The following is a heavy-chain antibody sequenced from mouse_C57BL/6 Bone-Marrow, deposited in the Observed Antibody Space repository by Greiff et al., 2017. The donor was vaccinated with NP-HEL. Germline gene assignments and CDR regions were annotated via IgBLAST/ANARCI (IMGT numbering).Heavy chain of an antibody. Sequence: VQLQQSGAELMKPGASVKLSCKATGYTFTGYWIEWVKQRPGHGLEWIGEILPGSGSTNYNEKFTGKATFTADTSSNTAYLQLSSLTTENSAIYYCARRLYYGSSHYYAMDYWGQGTSVTVSS. J-gene: IGHJ4*01. CDR3: ARRLYYGSSHYYAMDY. CDR2: ILPGSGST. V-gene: IGHV1-9*01. CDR1: GYTFTGYW. D-gene: IGHD1-1*01.